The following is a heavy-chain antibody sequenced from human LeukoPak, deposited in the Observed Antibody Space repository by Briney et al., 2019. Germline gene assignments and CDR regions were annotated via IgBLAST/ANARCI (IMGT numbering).Heavy chain of an antibody. Sequence: PGGSLSLSCAASGFTFSNAWMSWVRQAPGKGLEWVGRVKSKTDGGTTDYAAPVKGRFTISRDDLEDTVYLQMNSLKTDDTAVYYCTTLGKVNWGQGTLVTVSS. CDR2: VKSKTDGGTT. V-gene: IGHV3-15*01. CDR3: TTLGKVN. J-gene: IGHJ4*02. CDR1: GFTFSNAW.